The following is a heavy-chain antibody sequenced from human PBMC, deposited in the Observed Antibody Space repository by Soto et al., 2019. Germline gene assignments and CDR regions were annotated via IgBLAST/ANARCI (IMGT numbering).Heavy chain of an antibody. CDR1: GFTFSSYG. CDR3: AKVASSGYFDAFDI. CDR2: ISYDGSNK. D-gene: IGHD3-22*01. J-gene: IGHJ3*02. Sequence: GGSLRLSCAASGFTFSSYGMHWVRQAPGKGLEWVAVISYDGSNKYYADSVKGRFTISRDNSKNTLYLQMNSLRAEDTAVYYCAKVASSGYFDAFDIWGQGTMVTVSS. V-gene: IGHV3-30*18.